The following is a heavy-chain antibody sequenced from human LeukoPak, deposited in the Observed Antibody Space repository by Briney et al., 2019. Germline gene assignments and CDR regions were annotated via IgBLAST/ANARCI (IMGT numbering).Heavy chain of an antibody. CDR3: ARDAHCDSSGYLPDY. D-gene: IGHD3-22*01. Sequence: GGSLRLSCAASGFTFSDYYMSWIRQAPGKGLEWVSYISSSSSYTNYADSVKGRFTISRDNAKNSLYLQMNSLRAEDTAVYYCARDAHCDSSGYLPDYWGQGTLVAVSS. V-gene: IGHV3-11*05. CDR1: GFTFSDYY. CDR2: ISSSSSYT. J-gene: IGHJ4*02.